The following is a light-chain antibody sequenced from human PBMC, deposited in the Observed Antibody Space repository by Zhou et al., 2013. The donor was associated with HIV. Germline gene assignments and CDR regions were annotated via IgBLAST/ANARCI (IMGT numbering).Light chain of an antibody. CDR3: QQYGNWPPIT. Sequence: DIQMTQSPSSLSASVGDRVTITCRASQGIRNDLNWYQQKPGKAPKRLIYSASSLQSGVPSRFSGSASGTEFTLTISSLQLEDFAVYYCQQYGNWPPITFGQGTRLEIK. V-gene: IGKV1-17*01. CDR1: QGIRND. J-gene: IGKJ5*01. CDR2: SAS.